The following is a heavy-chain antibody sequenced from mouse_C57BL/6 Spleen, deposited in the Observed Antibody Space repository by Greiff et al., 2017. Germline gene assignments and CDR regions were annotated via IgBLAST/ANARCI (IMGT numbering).Heavy chain of an antibody. V-gene: IGHV1-69*01. D-gene: IGHD1-1*01. CDR3: ARAPTTVGAPYAMDY. J-gene: IGHJ4*01. CDR1: GYTFTSYW. CDR2: IDPSDSYT. Sequence: QVQLQQPGAELVMPGASVKLSCKASGYTFTSYWMHWVKQRPGQGLEWIGEIDPSDSYTNYNQKFKGKSTLTVDKSSSTAYMQLSSLTSEDAAVYYCARAPTTVGAPYAMDYWGQGTSVTVSS.